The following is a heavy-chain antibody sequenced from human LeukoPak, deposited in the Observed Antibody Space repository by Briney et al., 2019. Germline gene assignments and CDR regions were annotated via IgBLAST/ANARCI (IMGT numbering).Heavy chain of an antibody. CDR1: GFTFSSYA. V-gene: IGHV3-30*04. Sequence: GGSLRLSCAASGFTFSSYAMHWVRQAPGKGLEWVAVISYDGSNKYYADSVKGRFTISRDNSKNTLYLQMNSLRAEDTAVYYCASSYVVPAAIGFFPGAFDIWGQGTMVTVSS. J-gene: IGHJ3*02. CDR3: ASSYVVPAAIGFFPGAFDI. CDR2: ISYDGSNK. D-gene: IGHD2-2*01.